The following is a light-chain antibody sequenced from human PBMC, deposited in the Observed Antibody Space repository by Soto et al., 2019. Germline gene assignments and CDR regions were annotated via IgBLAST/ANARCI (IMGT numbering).Light chain of an antibody. J-gene: IGLJ1*01. CDR1: SSNIGAGYD. Sequence: QSALTQPPSVSGAPGQRVTISCTGSSSNIGAGYDVHWYQQLPGAAPKLLIFGIINRPSGVSERFSGSRSGASASLAITGLQAEDEADYFCQSYDNSLSGSEVFGTGTKVTVL. CDR2: GII. V-gene: IGLV1-40*01. CDR3: QSYDNSLSGSEV.